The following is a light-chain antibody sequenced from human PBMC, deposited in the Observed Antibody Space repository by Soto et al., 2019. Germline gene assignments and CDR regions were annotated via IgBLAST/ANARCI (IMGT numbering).Light chain of an antibody. CDR1: QHVSSN. V-gene: IGKV3-15*01. CDR2: RAS. J-gene: IGKJ2*01. CDR3: QQYNNWPYT. Sequence: EIVMTQSPATLSVSPGGSATLSCRASQHVSSNFAWYRQKPGQAPTLLIYRASTRATGIPARFSGSGSGTDFTLTISSLQSEDFAVSYCQQYNNWPYTFGQGTKLEIK.